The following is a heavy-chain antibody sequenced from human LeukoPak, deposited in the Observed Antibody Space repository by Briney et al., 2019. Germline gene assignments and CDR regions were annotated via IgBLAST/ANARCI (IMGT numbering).Heavy chain of an antibody. D-gene: IGHD3-9*01. CDR3: ARGARRLRYFDCPSDY. CDR1: GGTFSSYA. CDR2: INPNSGGT. V-gene: IGHV1-2*02. J-gene: IGHJ4*02. Sequence: ASVKVSCKASGGTFSSYAISWVRQAPGQGLEWMGWINPNSGGTNYAQKFQGRVTMTRDTSISTAYMELSRLRSDDTAVYYCARGARRLRYFDCPSDYWGQGTLVTVSS.